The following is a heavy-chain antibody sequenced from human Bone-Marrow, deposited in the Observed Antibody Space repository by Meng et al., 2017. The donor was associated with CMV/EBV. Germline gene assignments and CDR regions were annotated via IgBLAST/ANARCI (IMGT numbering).Heavy chain of an antibody. Sequence: YCISWVRQATGQGLEWMGWISAYNGKTNYAQKLQGRVNMTTDTSTSTAYMELRSLRSDDTAVYYCARVMYYDFWSGYYAALTNWFDPWGQGTLVTVSS. D-gene: IGHD3-3*01. V-gene: IGHV1-18*01. J-gene: IGHJ5*02. CDR3: ARVMYYDFWSGYYAALTNWFDP. CDR2: ISAYNGKT. CDR1: YC.